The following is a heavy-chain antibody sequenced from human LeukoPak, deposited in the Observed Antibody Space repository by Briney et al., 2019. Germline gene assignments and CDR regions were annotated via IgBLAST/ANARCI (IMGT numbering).Heavy chain of an antibody. D-gene: IGHD2-15*01. CDR2: IYYTGST. CDR3: ARGFCSGGSCYYFDQ. J-gene: IGHJ4*02. Sequence: SETLSLTGSVSGGSISGYYWKWIRQPPGKGLVWIGFIYYTGSTNYNPSLTSRVTISVDTSKNQVSLKLTSVTAADTAVYYCARGFCSGGSCYYFDQWGQGTLVTVSS. CDR1: GGSISGYY. V-gene: IGHV4-59*08.